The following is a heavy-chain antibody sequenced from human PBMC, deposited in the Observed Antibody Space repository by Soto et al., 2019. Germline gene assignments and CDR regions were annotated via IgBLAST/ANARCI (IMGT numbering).Heavy chain of an antibody. V-gene: IGHV3-23*01. J-gene: IGHJ5*02. D-gene: IGHD2-2*01. CDR1: GFTFSSYA. CDR2: ISGSGGST. Sequence: PGGSLRLSCAASGFTFSSYAMSWVRQAPGKGLEWVSAISGSGGSTYYADSVKGRFTISRDNSKNTLYLQMNSLRAEDTAVYYRAKDKDPRVVPAAPLNWFDPWGQGTLVTVSS. CDR3: AKDKDPRVVPAAPLNWFDP.